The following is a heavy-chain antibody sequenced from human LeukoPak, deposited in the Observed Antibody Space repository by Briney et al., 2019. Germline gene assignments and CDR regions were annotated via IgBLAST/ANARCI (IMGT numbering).Heavy chain of an antibody. CDR1: GGTFNSYG. CDR3: ARERRAWGEDF. V-gene: IGHV1-69*13. J-gene: IGHJ4*02. Sequence: ASVKVSCKASGGTFNSYGISWVRRAPGQGLEWMGGIIPIFGTANYAQKFQGRVTITADESTSTAYMELSSLRSEDTAVYYCARERRAWGEDFWGQGTLVTVSS. CDR2: IIPIFGTA. D-gene: IGHD3-16*01.